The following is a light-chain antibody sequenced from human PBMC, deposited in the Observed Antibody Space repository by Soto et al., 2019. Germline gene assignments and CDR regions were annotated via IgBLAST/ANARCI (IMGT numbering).Light chain of an antibody. CDR1: NIESKS. J-gene: IGLJ1*01. V-gene: IGLV3-21*04. CDR2: YDS. Sequence: SYELTQPPSVSVAPGKTARITCGGNNIESKSVHWYQQKPGQAPVLVIYYDSDRPSGIPERFSGSNSGNTATLTISRVEAGDEADYYCQVWDSSLYVFGTGTKLTVL. CDR3: QVWDSSLYV.